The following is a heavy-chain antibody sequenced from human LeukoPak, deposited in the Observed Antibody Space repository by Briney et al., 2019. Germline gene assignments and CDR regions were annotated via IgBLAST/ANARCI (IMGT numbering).Heavy chain of an antibody. D-gene: IGHD6-19*01. CDR3: AREGSSGWYDSYGIDV. Sequence: GGSLRLSCAASGFTFSSYAMHWVRQAPGKGLEWVAVISYDGSNKYYADSVKGRFTISRDNSKNTLCLQMNSLRAEDTAVYYCAREGSSGWYDSYGIDVWGQGTTVTVSS. CDR2: ISYDGSNK. J-gene: IGHJ6*02. V-gene: IGHV3-30-3*01. CDR1: GFTFSSYA.